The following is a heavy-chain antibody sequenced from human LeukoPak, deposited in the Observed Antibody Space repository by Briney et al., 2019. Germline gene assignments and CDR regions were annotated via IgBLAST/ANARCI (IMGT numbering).Heavy chain of an antibody. Sequence: PGRSLRLSCAASGFTFSSYAMHWVRQAPGKGLERVAVISYDGSNKYYADSVKGRFTISRDNSKNTLYLQMNSLRAEDTAVYYCAREVEWELLIDYWGQGTLVTVSS. J-gene: IGHJ4*02. CDR1: GFTFSSYA. V-gene: IGHV3-30*04. CDR3: AREVEWELLIDY. CDR2: ISYDGSNK. D-gene: IGHD1-26*01.